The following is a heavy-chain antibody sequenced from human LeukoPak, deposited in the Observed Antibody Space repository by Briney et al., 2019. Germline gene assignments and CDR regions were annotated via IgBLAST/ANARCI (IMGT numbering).Heavy chain of an antibody. J-gene: IGHJ3*02. Sequence: SETLSLTCTVSGGSISSYYWSWIQQPPGKGLEWIGYIYYSESTNYNPSLKSRVTISVDTSKNQFSLKLSSVTAADTAVYYCAGLQEDAFDIWGQGTMVTVSS. V-gene: IGHV4-59*01. CDR3: AGLQEDAFDI. CDR2: IYYSEST. CDR1: GGSISSYY.